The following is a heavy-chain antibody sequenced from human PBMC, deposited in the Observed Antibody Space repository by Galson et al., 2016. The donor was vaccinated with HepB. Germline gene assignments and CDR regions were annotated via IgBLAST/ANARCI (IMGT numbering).Heavy chain of an antibody. CDR1: GFTFRGYA. V-gene: IGHV3-23*01. Sequence: SLRLSCAASGFTFRGYAMSWVRQAPGKGLQWVSDISRTGHTTHYADSVRGRFTISRDNSRNTLYLQMNSLTVEDTAVYYCARALYPGQYRDDDCLEAHYWGRGTLVTVPS. D-gene: IGHD2-21*02. J-gene: IGHJ4*02. CDR3: ARALYPGQYRDDDCLEAHY. CDR2: ISRTGHTT.